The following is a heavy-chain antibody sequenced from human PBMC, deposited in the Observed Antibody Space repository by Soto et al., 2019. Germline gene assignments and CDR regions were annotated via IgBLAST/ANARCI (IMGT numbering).Heavy chain of an antibody. CDR1: GGTFSSYA. J-gene: IGHJ6*02. CDR2: IIPIFGTA. D-gene: IGHD3-10*01. Sequence: SVKISCKASGGTFSSYAISWVRQAPGQGLEWMGGIIPIFGTANYAQKFQGRVTITADESTSTAYMELSSLRSEDTAVYYCARDNGSGSYSVASYYYYYYGMDVWGQGTTVTVSS. CDR3: ARDNGSGSYSVASYYYYYYGMDV. V-gene: IGHV1-69*13.